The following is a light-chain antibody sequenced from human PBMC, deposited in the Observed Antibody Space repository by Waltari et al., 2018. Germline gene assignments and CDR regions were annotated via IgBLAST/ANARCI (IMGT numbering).Light chain of an antibody. CDR1: QSLRYSNGYNY. CDR2: LGF. V-gene: IGKV2-28*01. Sequence: ILMTQSPLSLPVTPGEPASISCRSSQSLRYSNGYNYLDWYVQKPGQSPQLLIYLGFNRASGVPDRVSGSGSGTDFILKIRRVEAEDVGVYYCMQALQTPYTFGQGTKLEIK. CDR3: MQALQTPYT. J-gene: IGKJ2*01.